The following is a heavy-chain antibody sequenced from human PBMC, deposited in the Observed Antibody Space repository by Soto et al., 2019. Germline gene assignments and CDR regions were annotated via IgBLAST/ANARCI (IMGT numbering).Heavy chain of an antibody. J-gene: IGHJ4*02. D-gene: IGHD3-10*01. CDR2: IYNSGST. Sequence: QVQLQESGPGLVKPSETLSLTCTVSGGSISSHYWSWIRQSLGKGLEWIGYIYNSGSTKYNPSLKRRVTISLDKSKNHLSLKVTPVTAADTAVYYCARGQSNYYGYYFDYWGQGPLVTVSS. CDR3: ARGQSNYYGYYFDY. CDR1: GGSISSHY. V-gene: IGHV4-59*11.